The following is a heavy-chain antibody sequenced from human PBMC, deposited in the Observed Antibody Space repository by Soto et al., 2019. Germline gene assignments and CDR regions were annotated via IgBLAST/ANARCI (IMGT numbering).Heavy chain of an antibody. J-gene: IGHJ6*03. CDR1: GFTFSSYS. CDR3: ARTSRPATYYYYYMDV. D-gene: IGHD6-25*01. V-gene: IGHV3-21*01. CDR2: ISSSSSYI. Sequence: GGSLRLSCAASGFTFSSYSVNWVRQAPGKGLEWVSSISSSSSYIYYADSVKGRFTISRDNAKNSLYLQMNSLRAEDTAVYYCARTSRPATYYYYYMDVWGKGTTVTVSS.